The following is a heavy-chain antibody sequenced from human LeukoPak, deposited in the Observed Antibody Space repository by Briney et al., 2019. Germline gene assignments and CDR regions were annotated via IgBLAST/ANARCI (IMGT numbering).Heavy chain of an antibody. CDR3: ARDRVGNRNWCDP. Sequence: SQTLSLTCTVSGGSISSGSYYWSWIRQPAGKGLEWIGRIYTSGSTNYNPSLKSRVTISVDTSKNQFSLKLSSVTAADTAVYGCARDRVGNRNWCDPWGQGTLVTVSS. J-gene: IGHJ5*02. V-gene: IGHV4-61*02. CDR2: IYTSGST. CDR1: GGSISSGSYY. D-gene: IGHD1-1*01.